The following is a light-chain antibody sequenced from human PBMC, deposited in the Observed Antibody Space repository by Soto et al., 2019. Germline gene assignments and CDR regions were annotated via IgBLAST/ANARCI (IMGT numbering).Light chain of an antibody. CDR1: QSLSSSY. CDR3: QQQGT. Sequence: ETVLTQFPGTLSLSPGERATLSCRPSQSLSSSYLVWYQQKPGQAPRLLIYAASRRATGIPVRFSGSGSATEYTLTISRLEPEDSAVYYCQQQGTVGQGTILEIK. J-gene: IGKJ2*01. V-gene: IGKV3-20*01. CDR2: AAS.